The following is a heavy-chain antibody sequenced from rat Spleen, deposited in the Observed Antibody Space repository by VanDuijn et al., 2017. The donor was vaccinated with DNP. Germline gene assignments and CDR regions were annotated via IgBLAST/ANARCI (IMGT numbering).Heavy chain of an antibody. Sequence: EVQLVESGGGLVQPERSLKISCVASEFTFRRSDVAWVRQAPTRGLEWVASISPSGANIYYRDSVKGRFTISRDIPKSTLYLQIDSLRAEDTATYYCVTRAPGDYYYGGYFDYWGQGTLVTVSS. CDR3: VTRAPGDYYYGGYFDY. J-gene: IGHJ3*01. CDR2: ISPSGANI. D-gene: IGHD1-6*01. V-gene: IGHV5-19*01. CDR1: EFTFRRSD.